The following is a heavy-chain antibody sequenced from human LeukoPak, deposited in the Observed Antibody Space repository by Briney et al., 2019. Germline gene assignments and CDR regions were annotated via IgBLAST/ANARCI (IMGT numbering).Heavy chain of an antibody. V-gene: IGHV4-61*01. J-gene: IGHJ4*02. CDR3: ASNTGTVFDY. CDR1: GGSISSSSYY. Sequence: SETLSLTCTVSGGSISSSSYYWSWIRQPPGKGLEWIGYVYYSGSTEYNPSLRSRVTISLEMSKHQFSLNLTSVTAADTAVYYCASNTGTVFDYRGQGALVTVSS. CDR2: VYYSGST. D-gene: IGHD7-27*01.